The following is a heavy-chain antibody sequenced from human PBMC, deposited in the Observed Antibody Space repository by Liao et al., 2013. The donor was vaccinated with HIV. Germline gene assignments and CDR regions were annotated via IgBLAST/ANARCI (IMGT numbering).Heavy chain of an antibody. CDR3: ARGRTRGYRTHFDY. J-gene: IGHJ4*02. D-gene: IGHD5-18*01. CDR1: GGSFSGYY. CDR2: INHSGST. V-gene: IGHV4-34*01. Sequence: QVQLQQWGAGLLKPSETLSLTCAVYGGSFSGYYWSWIRQPPGKGLEWIGEINHSGSTNYNPSLKSRVTISVDTSKNQFSLKLSSVTAADTAVYYCARGRTRGYRTHFDYWGQGNPWSPSPQ.